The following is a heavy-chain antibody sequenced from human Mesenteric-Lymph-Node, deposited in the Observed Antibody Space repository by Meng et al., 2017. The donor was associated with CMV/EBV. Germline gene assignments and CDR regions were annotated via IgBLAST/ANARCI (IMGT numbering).Heavy chain of an antibody. CDR3: ARDKAARYYYYGMDV. CDR2: INSDGSST. V-gene: IGHV3-74*01. CDR1: GFTFSSYW. J-gene: IGHJ6*02. D-gene: IGHD6-13*01. Sequence: GGSLRLSCAASGFTFSSYWMHWVRQAPGKGLVWVSRINSDGSSTSYADSVKGRFTISRDNAKNTLYLQMNSLRAEDTAVYYCARDKAARYYYYGMDVWGQGTTVTVSS.